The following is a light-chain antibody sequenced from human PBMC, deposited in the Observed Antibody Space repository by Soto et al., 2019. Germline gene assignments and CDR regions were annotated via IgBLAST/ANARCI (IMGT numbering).Light chain of an antibody. Sequence: QSALTQPASVSGSPGQSITISCSGTSSDIGAYKYVSWYQHHPGKAPKLIIYDVSNRPSRVSDRFSGSKSGNTASLIISGLQAGDEATYYYSSNTTNIPAVFGGGTKLTVL. CDR1: SSDIGAYKY. J-gene: IGLJ2*01. V-gene: IGLV2-14*03. CDR2: DVS. CDR3: SSNTTNIPAV.